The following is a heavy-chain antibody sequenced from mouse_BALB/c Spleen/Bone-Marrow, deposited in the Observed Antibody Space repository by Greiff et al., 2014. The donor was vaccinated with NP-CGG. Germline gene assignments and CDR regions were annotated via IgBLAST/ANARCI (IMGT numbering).Heavy chain of an antibody. V-gene: IGHV2-9*02. D-gene: IGHD1-2*01. J-gene: IGHJ4*01. CDR3: ARITTATGAMDY. Sequence: EESGPGLVAPSQSLSITCTVSGFSLTNYGVHWVRQPPGKGLEWLGVIWADGSTNYNSALMSRLSISKDNSKSQVFFKMNSLQTDDTAMYYCARITTATGAMDYWGQGTSVTVSS. CDR1: GFSLTNYG. CDR2: IWADGST.